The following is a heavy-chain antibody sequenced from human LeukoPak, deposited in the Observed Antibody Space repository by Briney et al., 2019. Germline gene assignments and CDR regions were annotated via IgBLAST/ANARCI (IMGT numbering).Heavy chain of an antibody. Sequence: PGGSLRLSCAASGFTFSSYAMHWVRQAPGKGLEWVAVISYDGSNKYYTDSVKGRFTISRDNSKNTLYLQMNSLRVEDTAVYYCARGPKRWDIVATIGLDWGQGTLVTVSS. CDR2: ISYDGSNK. CDR3: ARGPKRWDIVATIGLD. CDR1: GFTFSSYA. D-gene: IGHD5-12*01. J-gene: IGHJ4*02. V-gene: IGHV3-30*04.